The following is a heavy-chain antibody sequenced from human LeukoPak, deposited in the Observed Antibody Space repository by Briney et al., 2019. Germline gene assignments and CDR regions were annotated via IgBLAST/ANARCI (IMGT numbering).Heavy chain of an antibody. D-gene: IGHD2-15*01. CDR2: INWNGGST. Sequence: PGGSLRLSCAASGFTFDDYGMSWVRQAPGKGLEWVSGINWNGGSTGYADSVKGRFTISRDNAKNALYLQMNSLRAEDTALYYCAREDWVPDCSGGSCSYMDVWGKGTTVAVSS. CDR1: GFTFDDYG. CDR3: AREDWVPDCSGGSCSYMDV. J-gene: IGHJ6*03. V-gene: IGHV3-20*04.